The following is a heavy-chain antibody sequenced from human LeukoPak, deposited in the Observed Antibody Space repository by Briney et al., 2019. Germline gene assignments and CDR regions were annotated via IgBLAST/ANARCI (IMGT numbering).Heavy chain of an antibody. CDR2: ISGGGAGT. Sequence: PGGSLRLSCAGSGFTFRSYAMSWVRQAPGKGLEWVSIISGGGAGTYYADSVKGRFTISRDNSKNTLYLQMNSLRAEDTAVYYCAKACRSIAACHWGQGTLVTVSS. CDR3: AKACRSIAACH. D-gene: IGHD6-6*01. V-gene: IGHV3-23*01. J-gene: IGHJ4*02. CDR1: GFTFRSYA.